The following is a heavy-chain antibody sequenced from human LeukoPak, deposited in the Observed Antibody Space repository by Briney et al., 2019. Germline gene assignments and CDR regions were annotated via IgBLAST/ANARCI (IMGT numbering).Heavy chain of an antibody. CDR2: IHYSGST. CDR3: ARDPSSYYYGMDV. V-gene: IGHV4-59*01. J-gene: IGHJ6*02. CDR1: GGSISSYY. D-gene: IGHD6-6*01. Sequence: PSETLSLTCTVSGGSISSYYWSWIRQPPGEGLEWIGYIHYSGSTNYNPSLKSRVTISVDTSKNQFSLKLSSVTAADTAVYFCARDPSSYYYGMDVWGQGTTVTVSS.